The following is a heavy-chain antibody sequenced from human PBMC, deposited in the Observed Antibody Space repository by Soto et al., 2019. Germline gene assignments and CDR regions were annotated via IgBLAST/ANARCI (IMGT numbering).Heavy chain of an antibody. CDR2: INHSGST. D-gene: IGHD5-18*01. CDR1: GGSFSGYY. CDR3: ARVSGSYGSYYYYGMDV. Sequence: SETLSLTCAVYGGSFSGYYWSWIRRPPGKGLEWIGEINHSGSTNYNPSLKSQVTISVDTSKNQFSLKLSSVTAADTAVYYCARVSGSYGSYYYYGMDVWGQGTTVTVSS. J-gene: IGHJ6*02. V-gene: IGHV4-34*01.